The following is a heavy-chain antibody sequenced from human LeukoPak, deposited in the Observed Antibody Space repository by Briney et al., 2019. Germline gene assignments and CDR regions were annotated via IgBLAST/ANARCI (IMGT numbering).Heavy chain of an antibody. V-gene: IGHV1-69*04. CDR1: GGTFSSYA. CDR2: IIPILGIA. CDR3: ARDPQETYYYDSSGLKYLQH. J-gene: IGHJ1*01. Sequence: SVKVSCKASGGTFSSYAISWVRQAPGQGLEWMGRIIPILGIANYAQKFQGRVTITADKSTRTAYMELSSLRSEDTAVYYCARDPQETYYYDSSGLKYLQHWGQGTLVTVSS. D-gene: IGHD3-22*01.